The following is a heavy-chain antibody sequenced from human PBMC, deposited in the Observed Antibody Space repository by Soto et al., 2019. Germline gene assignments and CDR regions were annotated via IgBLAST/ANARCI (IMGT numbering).Heavy chain of an antibody. CDR1: GFTFSSYS. Sequence: GGSLRLSCAASGFTFSSYSMNWVRQAPGKGLKWVSYISSSSSTIYYADSVKGRFTISRDNAKNSLYLQMNSLRDEDTAVYYCARVPVAARPNYYYYYGMDVWGQGTTVTVSS. CDR2: ISSSSSTI. J-gene: IGHJ6*02. D-gene: IGHD6-6*01. V-gene: IGHV3-48*02. CDR3: ARVPVAARPNYYYYYGMDV.